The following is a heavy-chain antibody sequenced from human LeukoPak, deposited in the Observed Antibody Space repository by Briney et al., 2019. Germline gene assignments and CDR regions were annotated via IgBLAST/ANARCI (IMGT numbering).Heavy chain of an antibody. CDR1: GGSISTYY. V-gene: IGHV4-59*01. Sequence: PAETLSLTCTVSGGSISTYYWTWLRQPPGKGQEWIGYNSYSGNTNYNPSLRSRVSISVDMSKSQFSLKLSSVTATDTAVYYCARAGSGWSFDYWGQGTLVTVSS. CDR2: NSYSGNT. J-gene: IGHJ4*02. CDR3: ARAGSGWSFDY. D-gene: IGHD6-19*01.